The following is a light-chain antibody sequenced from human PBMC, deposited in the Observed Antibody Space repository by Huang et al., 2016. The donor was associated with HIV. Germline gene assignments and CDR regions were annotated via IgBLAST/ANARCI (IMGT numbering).Light chain of an antibody. V-gene: IGKV3-15*01. J-gene: IGKJ2*01. CDR1: QSVGTN. CDR2: GAS. Sequence: EIVMKQSPATLSVSPGERATLSCRASQSVGTNLAWYQQKPGQSPRLLIYGASTRATCIPVRFSGSGSGTEFTLTISSLQSEDFAIYYCQQYYNWPPGYTFGQGTKLEIK. CDR3: QQYYNWPPGYT.